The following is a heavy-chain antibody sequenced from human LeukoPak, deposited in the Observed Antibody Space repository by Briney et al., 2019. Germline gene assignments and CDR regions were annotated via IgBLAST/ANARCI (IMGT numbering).Heavy chain of an antibody. CDR3: AREGYCSSTSCYLRWFDP. CDR1: GGTFSSYA. D-gene: IGHD2-2*01. Sequence: ASVKVSCKASGGTFSSYAISWVRQAPGQGLGWMGGIIPIFGTANYAQKFQGRVTITADESTSTAYMELSSLRSEDTAVYYCAREGYCSSTSCYLRWFDPWGQGTLVTVSS. J-gene: IGHJ5*02. CDR2: IIPIFGTA. V-gene: IGHV1-69*13.